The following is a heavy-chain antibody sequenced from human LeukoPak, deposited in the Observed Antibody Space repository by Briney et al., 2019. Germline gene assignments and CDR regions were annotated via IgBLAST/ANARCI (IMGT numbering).Heavy chain of an antibody. CDR1: GYSFTDYY. CDR3: ARADRLHGGPYLIGP. D-gene: IGHD2-21*01. CDR2: INPNSGGT. V-gene: IGHV1-2*02. J-gene: IGHJ5*02. Sequence: ASVKVSYKTSGYSFTDYYMHWVRQAPGQGLEWMGWINPNSGGTSSARKFQGRVTMTRDTSITTVYMEMSWLTSDDTAIYYCARADRLHGGPYLIGPWGQGTLVTVSS.